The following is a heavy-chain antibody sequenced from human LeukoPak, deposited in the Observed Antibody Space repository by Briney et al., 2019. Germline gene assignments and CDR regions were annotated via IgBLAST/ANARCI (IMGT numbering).Heavy chain of an antibody. D-gene: IGHD3-22*01. CDR1: GFIFNNYG. CDR2: ITSVGVT. V-gene: IGHV3-23*01. Sequence: GGTLRLSCAASGFIFNNYGMNWVRQAPGKGLEWVSGITSVGVTFYASFVKGRFTISRDNSKNTLYLQMNSLRAEDTAVYYCARDWLMSYYDSSGYSDYWGQGTLVTVSS. CDR3: ARDWLMSYYDSSGYSDY. J-gene: IGHJ4*02.